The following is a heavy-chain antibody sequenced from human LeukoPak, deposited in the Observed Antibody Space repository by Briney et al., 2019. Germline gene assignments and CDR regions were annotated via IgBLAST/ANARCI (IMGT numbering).Heavy chain of an antibody. CDR1: GFTFSHFW. Sequence: GRSLRLSCAASGFTFSHFWMSWVRQAPVKGLEWVAYIKKTGSETYYVDSVKGRFTITRDNTRNSLFLQMYSLRAEDTAVYFCAREDGYCSGGNCYSYFDSWGQGTLVTVSS. CDR3: AREDGYCSGGNCYSYFDS. CDR2: IKKTGSET. V-gene: IGHV3-7*01. J-gene: IGHJ4*02. D-gene: IGHD2-15*01.